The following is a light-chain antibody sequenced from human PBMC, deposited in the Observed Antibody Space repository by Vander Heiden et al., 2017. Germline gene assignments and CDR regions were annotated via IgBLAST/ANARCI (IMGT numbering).Light chain of an antibody. CDR3: QQYGSSPYT. CDR1: QSVSSSY. V-gene: IGKV3-20*01. CDR2: DAS. J-gene: IGKJ2*01. Sequence: EIALTQSPDTLSLSPGERATLSCRASQSVSSSYLAWYQQKPGQAPRLLIYDASSRATGIPGRFSGSGSGTDFSLTISRLEPEDFAVYFCQQYGSSPYTFGQGTKLEIK.